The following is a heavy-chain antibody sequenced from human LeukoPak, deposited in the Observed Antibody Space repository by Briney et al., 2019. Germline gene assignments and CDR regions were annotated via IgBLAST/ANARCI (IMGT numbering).Heavy chain of an antibody. CDR3: AKVEYSSNIPQH. V-gene: IGHV3-23*01. J-gene: IGHJ1*01. D-gene: IGHD6-6*01. CDR1: GFTFSNAW. CDR2: ISGSGGST. Sequence: QAGGSLRLSCAASGFTFSNAWMSWVRQAPGKGLEWVSSISGSGGSTYYADSVKGRFTISRDNSKNTQYLQMNSLRAEDTAVYYCAKVEYSSNIPQHWGQGTLVTVSS.